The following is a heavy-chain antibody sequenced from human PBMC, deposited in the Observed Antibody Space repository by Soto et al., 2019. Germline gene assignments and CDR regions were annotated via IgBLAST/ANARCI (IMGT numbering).Heavy chain of an antibody. D-gene: IGHD3-10*01. CDR3: ARDRGYYGSGSYSWFDP. V-gene: IGHV1-69*01. J-gene: IGHJ5*02. CDR2: IIPIFGTA. CDR1: GGTFSSYA. Sequence: QVQLVQSGAEVKKPGSSVKVSCKASGGTFSSYAISWVRQAPGQGLEWMGGIIPIFGTASYAQKFQGRVTITEEEPTRTAYMELRSLRSEDTAVYYCARDRGYYGSGSYSWFDPWGQGTLVTVSS.